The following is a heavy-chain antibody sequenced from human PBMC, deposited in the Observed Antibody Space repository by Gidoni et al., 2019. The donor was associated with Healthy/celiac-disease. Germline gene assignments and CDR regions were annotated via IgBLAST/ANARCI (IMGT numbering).Heavy chain of an antibody. CDR1: GGTFSRYA. V-gene: IGHV1-69*06. D-gene: IGHD1-26*01. J-gene: IGHJ3*02. CDR3: ARGGRELLWTHAFDI. Sequence: QVQLVQSWTEVKKPASSVTVSSKASGGTFSRYAISWVRQAPGHGLAWMGGIIPIFGTANYAQKFQGRVTITGDKSTSTAYMELSSLRSEDTAVYYCARGGRELLWTHAFDIWGQGTMVTVSS. CDR2: IIPIFGTA.